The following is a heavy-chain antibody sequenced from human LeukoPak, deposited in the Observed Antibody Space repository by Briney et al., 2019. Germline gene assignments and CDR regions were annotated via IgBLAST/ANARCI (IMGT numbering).Heavy chain of an antibody. D-gene: IGHD2-2*01. J-gene: IGHJ4*02. CDR2: IKSTTDGGTT. CDR1: GFTFSNAW. Sequence: GGSLRLSCAASGFTFSNAWMSWVRQAPGKGLEWVGRIKSTTDGGTTDYAAPVKGRFTISRDDSKNTLYLQMNSLKTEDTAVYYCTTDRVVPEDWGQGTLVTVSS. V-gene: IGHV3-15*01. CDR3: TTDRVVPED.